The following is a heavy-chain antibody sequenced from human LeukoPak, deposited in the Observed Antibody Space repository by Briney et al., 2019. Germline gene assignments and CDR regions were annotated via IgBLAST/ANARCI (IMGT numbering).Heavy chain of an antibody. D-gene: IGHD6-19*01. J-gene: IGHJ4*02. CDR2: ISSNGGST. CDR1: GFTFSSYA. Sequence: GGSLRLSCATSGFTFSSYAMSWVRQAPGKGLEYVSGISSNGGSTYYANSVKGRFTISRDNSKNTLYLQMNSLRAEDTAVYYCAKLPGYSSGWTGYWGQGTLVTVSS. V-gene: IGHV3-64*01. CDR3: AKLPGYSSGWTGY.